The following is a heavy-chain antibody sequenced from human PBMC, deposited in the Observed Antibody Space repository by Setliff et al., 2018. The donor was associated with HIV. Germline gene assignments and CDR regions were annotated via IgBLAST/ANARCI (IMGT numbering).Heavy chain of an antibody. CDR1: GYTFTTYG. Sequence: ASVKVSCKASGYTFTTYGVNWVRQAPGQGLEWMGWIHSYNGNTKFAQKFQGRVTMTTDTSTTTAFMELRSLKADDTGIYYCSRSGVPPYYYYGMDVWGQGTTVTVSS. CDR2: IHSYNGNT. V-gene: IGHV1-18*04. J-gene: IGHJ6*02. CDR3: SRSGVPPYYYYGMDV. D-gene: IGHD3-10*01.